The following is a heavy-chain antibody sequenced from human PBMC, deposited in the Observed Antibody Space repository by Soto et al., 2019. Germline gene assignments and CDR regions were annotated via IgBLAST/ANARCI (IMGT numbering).Heavy chain of an antibody. CDR1: GFTVSTNY. J-gene: IGHJ4*02. Sequence: EVQLVESGGGLXQXGGSLRLSCAASGFTVSTNYMNWVRQAPGKGLEWVSVIYSGGSTYYADSVKGRFTISRDNSKNTRLLQMNSLRVEDTAVYYCARGEPHHYFDYWGQGTLVTVSS. D-gene: IGHD3-16*01. V-gene: IGHV3-66*01. CDR2: IYSGGST. CDR3: ARGEPHHYFDY.